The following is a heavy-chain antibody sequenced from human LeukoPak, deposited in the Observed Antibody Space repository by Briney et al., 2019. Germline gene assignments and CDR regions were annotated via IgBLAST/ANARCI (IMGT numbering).Heavy chain of an antibody. CDR3: AKDLEWQQLVSRPHWYYYYYGMDV. CDR1: GFTFSTYN. D-gene: IGHD6-13*01. J-gene: IGHJ6*02. V-gene: IGHV3-23*01. Sequence: PGGSLRLSCAASGFTFSTYNMNWVRQAPGKGLEWVSAISGSGGSTYYADSVKGRFTISRDNSKNTLYLQMNSLRAEDTAVYYCAKDLEWQQLVSRPHWYYYYYGMDVWGQGTTVTVSS. CDR2: ISGSGGST.